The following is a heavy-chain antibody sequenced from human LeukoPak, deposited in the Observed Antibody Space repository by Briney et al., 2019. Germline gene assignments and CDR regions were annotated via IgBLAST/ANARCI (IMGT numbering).Heavy chain of an antibody. CDR1: GGSISSYY. V-gene: IGHV4-59*12. D-gene: IGHD3-10*01. CDR3: ARKTREYYYGSGSYYTNDY. CDR2: IYYSGST. Sequence: PSETLSLTCTVSGGSISSYYWSWIRQPPGKGLEWIGYIYYSGSTNYNPSLKSRVTISVDTSKNQFSLKLSSVTAADTAVYYCARKTREYYYGSGSYYTNDYWGQGTLVTVSS. J-gene: IGHJ4*02.